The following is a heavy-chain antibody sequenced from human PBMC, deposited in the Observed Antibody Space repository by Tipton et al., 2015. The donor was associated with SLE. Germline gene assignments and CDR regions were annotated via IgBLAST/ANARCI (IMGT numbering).Heavy chain of an antibody. Sequence: TLSLTCAVSGAPIGSGGYSWNWIRQPPGKGLQWIGYIFHSGITYYNPSLKSRVTMSVDRSKNQFSLRLTSVTAADTAVYYCATELFRGYTSGWGPDYWGQGTLVTVSS. CDR1: GAPIGSGGYS. CDR3: ATELFRGYTSGWGPDY. D-gene: IGHD6-19*01. CDR2: IFHSGIT. J-gene: IGHJ4*02. V-gene: IGHV4-30-2*01.